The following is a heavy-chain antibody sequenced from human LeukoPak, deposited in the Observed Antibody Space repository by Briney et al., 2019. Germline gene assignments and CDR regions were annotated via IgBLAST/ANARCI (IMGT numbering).Heavy chain of an antibody. D-gene: IGHD3-22*01. J-gene: IGHJ4*02. CDR2: FDPKDGET. CDR1: GYTLTKLS. CDR3: ATSPYYYDSSGYYRY. Sequence: ASVKVSCKVSGYTLTKLSMHWVRQAPGKGLEWMGGFDPKDGETIYAQKFQGRVTMTEDTSTDTAYMELSSLRSEDTAVYYCATSPYYYDSSGYYRYWGQGTLVTVSS. V-gene: IGHV1-24*01.